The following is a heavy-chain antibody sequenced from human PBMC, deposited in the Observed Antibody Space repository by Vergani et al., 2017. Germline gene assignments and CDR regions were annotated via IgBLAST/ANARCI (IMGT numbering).Heavy chain of an antibody. D-gene: IGHD3-22*01. CDR3: ARRVDYYYDSSGYYYADYYFDY. J-gene: IGHJ4*02. CDR2: IYYSGST. CDR1: GGSISSSSYY. Sequence: QLQLQESGPGLVKPSETLSLTCTVSGGSISSSSYYWGWIRQPXGKGLEWIGSIYYSGSTYYNPSLKSRVTISVDTSKNQFSLKLSSVTAADTAVYYCARRVDYYYDSSGYYYADYYFDYWGQGTLVTVSS. V-gene: IGHV4-39*07.